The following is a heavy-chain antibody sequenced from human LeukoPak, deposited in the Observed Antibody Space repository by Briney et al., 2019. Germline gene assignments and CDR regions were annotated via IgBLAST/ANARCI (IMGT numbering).Heavy chain of an antibody. D-gene: IGHD6-13*01. CDR1: GYTFTSYD. CDR2: MNPNSGNT. Sequence: ASVKVSCKASGYTFTSYDINWVRQATGQGLEWMGWMNPNSGNTGYAQKFQGRVTITRNTSISTAYMELSSLRSEDTAVYYCARVRDEAAGDYWGQGTLVTVSS. V-gene: IGHV1-8*03. CDR3: ARVRDEAAGDY. J-gene: IGHJ4*02.